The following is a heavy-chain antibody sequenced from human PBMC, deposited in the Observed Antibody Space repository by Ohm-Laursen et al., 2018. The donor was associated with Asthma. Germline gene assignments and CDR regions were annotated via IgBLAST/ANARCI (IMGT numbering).Heavy chain of an antibody. CDR1: GFTFSSYA. CDR2: ISGSGGST. D-gene: IGHD2-15*01. J-gene: IGHJ4*02. Sequence: SLRLSCTASGFTFSSYAMSWVRQAPGKGLEWVSAISGSGGSTYYADSVKGRFTISRDNSKNTLYLQMNSLGAEDTAVYYCAKSVVVAATPFDYWGQGTLVTVSS. CDR3: AKSVVVAATPFDY. V-gene: IGHV3-23*01.